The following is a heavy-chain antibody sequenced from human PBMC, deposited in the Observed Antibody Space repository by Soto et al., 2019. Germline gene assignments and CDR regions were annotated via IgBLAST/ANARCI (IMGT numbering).Heavy chain of an antibody. V-gene: IGHV3-23*01. CDR1: GFTFSSYA. CDR3: AKDKEAAGNFDY. J-gene: IGHJ4*02. D-gene: IGHD6-13*01. Sequence: EVQLLESGGGLVQPGGSLRLSCAASGFTFSSYAMSWVRQAPGKGLEWVSAISGSGGSTYYADSVKGRFTISRDNSKNTLYLQMNSLRAEDTAVYCCAKDKEAAGNFDYGGQGTLVTVSS. CDR2: ISGSGGST.